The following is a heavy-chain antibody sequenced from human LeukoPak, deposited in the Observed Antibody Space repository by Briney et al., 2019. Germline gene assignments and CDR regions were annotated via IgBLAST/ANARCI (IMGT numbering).Heavy chain of an antibody. CDR3: ARDRYYDSSGYSNFDY. CDR2: INPSGGST. D-gene: IGHD3-22*01. Sequence: ASVKVSCKASGYTFTSYYMHWVRQAPGKGLEWMGIINPSGGSTSYAQTFQGRVTMTRDTSTSTVYMGLSNLRSEDTAVYCCARDRYYDSSGYSNFDYWGQGTLVTVSS. CDR1: GYTFTSYY. J-gene: IGHJ4*02. V-gene: IGHV1-46*01.